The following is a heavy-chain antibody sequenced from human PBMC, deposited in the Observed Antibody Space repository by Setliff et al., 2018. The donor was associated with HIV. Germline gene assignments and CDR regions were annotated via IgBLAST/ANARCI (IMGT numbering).Heavy chain of an antibody. CDR3: ARARSDWYNVRPYYFDL. Sequence: LSLTCAVSGASFVGDNHWSWIRQTPERGLEWIAYFMYTDIHYVNYLNYRNPSLASRLSISVDKSENQFSLTLSSVTAADTAVYYCARARSDWYNVRPYYFDLWGQGTQVTVSS. V-gene: IGHV4-30-4*01. CDR1: GASFVGDNH. J-gene: IGHJ4*02. D-gene: IGHD6-19*01. CDR2: FMYTDIHYVNYLN.